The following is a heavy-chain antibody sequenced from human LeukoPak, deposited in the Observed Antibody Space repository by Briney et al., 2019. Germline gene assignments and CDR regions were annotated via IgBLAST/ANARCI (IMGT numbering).Heavy chain of an antibody. CDR2: ISDASRNI. CDR1: GGSFSGYY. D-gene: IGHD3-22*01. CDR3: ARTDYYYSYFDP. J-gene: IGHJ5*02. V-gene: IGHV3-21*01. Sequence: ETLSLTCAVYGGSFSGYYWSWIRQPPGKGLEWVSSISDASRNIYYADSVKGRFTVSRDNAKSSLYLQMNSLRAEDTAVYYCARTDYYYSYFDPWGQGTLVTVSS.